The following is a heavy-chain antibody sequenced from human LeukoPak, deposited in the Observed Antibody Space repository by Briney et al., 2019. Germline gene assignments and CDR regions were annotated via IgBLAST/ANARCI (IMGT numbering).Heavy chain of an antibody. D-gene: IGHD6-13*01. CDR1: GGSLSGYY. CDR2: TNHSGST. J-gene: IGHJ4*02. Sequence: SETLSLTCAVYGGSLSGYYWSWIRQPPGKGLEWIGETNHSGSTNYNPSLKSRVTISVDTSKNQFSLKLSSVTAADTAVYYCARRAGYSSSWYPYWGQGTLVTVSS. CDR3: ARRAGYSSSWYPY. V-gene: IGHV4-34*01.